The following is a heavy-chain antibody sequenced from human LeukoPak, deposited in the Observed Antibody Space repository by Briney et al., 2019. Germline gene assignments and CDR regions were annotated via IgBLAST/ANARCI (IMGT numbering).Heavy chain of an antibody. CDR1: GFTFSSYG. Sequence: PGGSLRLSCAASGFTFSSYGMHWVRQAPGKGLEWVAVISYDGSNKYYADSVKGRFTISRDNSKNTLYLQMNSLRAEDTAVYYCAHPQFGVVSGNWFDPWGQGTLVTVSS. CDR3: AHPQFGVVSGNWFDP. J-gene: IGHJ5*02. D-gene: IGHD3-3*01. V-gene: IGHV3-30*03. CDR2: ISYDGSNK.